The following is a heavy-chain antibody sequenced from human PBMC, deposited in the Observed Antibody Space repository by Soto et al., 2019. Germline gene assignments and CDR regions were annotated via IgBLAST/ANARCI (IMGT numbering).Heavy chain of an antibody. CDR2: IYPGDSDT. CDR3: ARVRIPHANYYYYGMDV. D-gene: IGHD2-15*01. V-gene: IGHV5-51*01. J-gene: IGHJ6*02. Sequence: PGESLKISCKGSGYSFTSYWIAWVRQMPGKGLEWMGIIYPGDSDTKYSPSFQGQVTISVDKSISTAYVQWSSLKASDTAMYYCARVRIPHANYYYYGMDVWGQGTTVTVSS. CDR1: GYSFTSYW.